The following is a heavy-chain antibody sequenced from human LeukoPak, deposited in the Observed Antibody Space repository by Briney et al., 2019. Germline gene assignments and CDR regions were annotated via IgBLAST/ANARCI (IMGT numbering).Heavy chain of an antibody. J-gene: IGHJ6*02. Sequence: PGGSLRLSCAASAFPFRNYAMHWLRQAPGKGLEWVALISYDGINKFYADSVRGRFTISRDNSKNTLYLQMSSLRAEDTAVYYCARDTTTSMIVVATGSMDVWGQGTTVTVSS. D-gene: IGHD3-22*01. CDR1: AFPFRNYA. CDR2: ISYDGINK. CDR3: ARDTTTSMIVVATGSMDV. V-gene: IGHV3-30-3*01.